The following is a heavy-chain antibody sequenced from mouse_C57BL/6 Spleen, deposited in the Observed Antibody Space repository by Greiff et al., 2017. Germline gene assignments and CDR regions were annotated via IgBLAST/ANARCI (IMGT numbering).Heavy chain of an antibody. CDR2: INPNNGGT. J-gene: IGHJ3*01. Sequence: EVQLVESGPELVKPGASVKMSCKASGYTFTDYNMHWVKQSHGKSLEWIGYINPNNGGTSYNQKFKGKATLTVNKSSSTAYMELRSLTSEDSAVYYCARGGGTLWFAYWGQGTLVTVSA. D-gene: IGHD2-14*01. CDR1: GYTFTDYN. V-gene: IGHV1-22*01. CDR3: ARGGGTLWFAY.